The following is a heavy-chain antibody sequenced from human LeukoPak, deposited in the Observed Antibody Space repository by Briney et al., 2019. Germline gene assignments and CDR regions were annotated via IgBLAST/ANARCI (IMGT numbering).Heavy chain of an antibody. CDR1: GFTFNRCG. Sequence: GRSLRLSCAASGFTFNRCGMHWVRQAPGKGLEWVSTIGPVSSNIWIADSLKGRFTISRDNPKNSLYLQMNSLRAEDTAVYYCVRDVSRRMGMDVWGQGTTVTVSS. J-gene: IGHJ6*02. D-gene: IGHD2-15*01. CDR2: IGPVSSNI. V-gene: IGHV3-21*01. CDR3: VRDVSRRMGMDV.